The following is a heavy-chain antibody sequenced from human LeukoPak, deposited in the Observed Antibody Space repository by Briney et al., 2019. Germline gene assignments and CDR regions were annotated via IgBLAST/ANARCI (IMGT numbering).Heavy chain of an antibody. CDR1: GFNVSNTY. V-gene: IGHV3-53*01. CDR2: IYSGGRT. Sequence: GGSLRLSCVVTGFNVSNTYMSWVRQAPGKGLEWVSVIYSGGRTYYADSVKGRFTMSRDNSKNTLYFQMNSLTAEDPAVYFCARGTWNPALLDSWGQGTLVTVSS. D-gene: IGHD1-1*01. J-gene: IGHJ4*02. CDR3: ARGTWNPALLDS.